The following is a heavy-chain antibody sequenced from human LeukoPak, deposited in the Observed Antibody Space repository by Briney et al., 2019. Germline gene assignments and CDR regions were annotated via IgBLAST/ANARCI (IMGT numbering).Heavy chain of an antibody. V-gene: IGHV1-2*02. CDR1: GYTFTGYY. CDR2: INPNSGGT. J-gene: IGHJ6*03. Sequence: ASVKVSCKASGYTFTGYYMHWVRQAPGQGLEWMGWINPNSGGTNYAQKFQGRVTMTRDTSISTAYMELSRLRSEDTAVYYCARAQLGIGAHYYYMDVWGKGTTVTVSS. D-gene: IGHD7-27*01. CDR3: ARAQLGIGAHYYYMDV.